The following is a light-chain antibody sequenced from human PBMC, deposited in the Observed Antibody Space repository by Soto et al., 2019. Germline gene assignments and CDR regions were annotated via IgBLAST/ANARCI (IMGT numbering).Light chain of an antibody. J-gene: IGKJ2*01. CDR1: QRVSKS. CDR3: QQYAITPHT. Sequence: EIVLTQSPGSLSVSPGEGATLSCRASQRVSKSLAWYQHKPGQSPRLLIYGASSRATGIPDRFSGTGSATDFTLTISSLEPEDFAVYYCQQYAITPHTFGQGTSLQI. V-gene: IGKV3-20*01. CDR2: GAS.